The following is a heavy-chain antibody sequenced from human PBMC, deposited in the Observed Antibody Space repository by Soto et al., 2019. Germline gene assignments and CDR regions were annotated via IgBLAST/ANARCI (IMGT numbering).Heavy chain of an antibody. Sequence: EVQLLESGGGLVQPGGSLRLSCTASGFTFSTYAMSWVRQAPGKGLEWVSSISGDGGSTNYVDSVKGRFTISRDNSKNTLYLQMNSLRAEDTAVYYCAKGAYGDYGEFDYWGQGTLVTVSS. V-gene: IGHV3-23*01. D-gene: IGHD4-17*01. CDR2: ISGDGGST. CDR1: GFTFSTYA. J-gene: IGHJ4*02. CDR3: AKGAYGDYGEFDY.